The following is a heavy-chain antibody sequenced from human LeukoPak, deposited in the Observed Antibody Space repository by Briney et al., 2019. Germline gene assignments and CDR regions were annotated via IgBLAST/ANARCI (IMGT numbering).Heavy chain of an antibody. V-gene: IGHV4-39*07. CDR2: IYHSGST. CDR3: ARGEWELLKGYFDY. D-gene: IGHD1-26*01. CDR1: GGSISSSSYY. J-gene: IGHJ4*02. Sequence: SETLSLTCTVSGGSISSSSYYWGWIRQPPGKGLEWIGSIYHSGSTYYNPSLKSRVTISVDTSKNQFSLKLSSVTAADTAVYYCARGEWELLKGYFDYWGQGTLVTVSS.